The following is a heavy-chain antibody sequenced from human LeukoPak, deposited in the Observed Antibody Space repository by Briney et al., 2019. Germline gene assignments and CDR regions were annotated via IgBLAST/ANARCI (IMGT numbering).Heavy chain of an antibody. D-gene: IGHD6-6*01. CDR1: GFTFSSYG. V-gene: IGHV3-21*01. Sequence: GGSLRLSCAASGFTFSSYGMNWVRQAPGQGLEWVSSISSSSSYIYYADSVKGRFTISRDNAKNSLYLQMNSLRAEDTAVYHCASLEYSISSGGWDMDVWAKGTTVTVSS. J-gene: IGHJ6*03. CDR3: ASLEYSISSGGWDMDV. CDR2: ISSSSSYI.